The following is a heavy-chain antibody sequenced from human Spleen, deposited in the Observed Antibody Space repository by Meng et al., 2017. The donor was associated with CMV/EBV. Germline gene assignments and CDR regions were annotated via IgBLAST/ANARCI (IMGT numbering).Heavy chain of an antibody. V-gene: IGHV3-21*01. CDR3: ARGRIVVVPAAISPYFDY. CDR1: GFTFSGYS. Sequence: GGSLRLSCAASGFTFSGYSMNWVRQAPGKGLEWVSMISSSSRYIYYADSVKGRFTISRDNAENSLYLQMNNLRADDTAVYYCARGRIVVVPAAISPYFDYWGQGTLVTVSS. J-gene: IGHJ4*02. CDR2: ISSSSRYI. D-gene: IGHD2-2*02.